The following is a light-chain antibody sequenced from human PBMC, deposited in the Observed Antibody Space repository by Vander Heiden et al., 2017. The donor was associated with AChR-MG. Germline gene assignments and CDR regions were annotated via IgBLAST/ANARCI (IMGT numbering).Light chain of an antibody. Sequence: QSVLTQPPSASGTPGQIITISCSGSSANIGNNYVYWYQQHPGTAPQLLIYSNTQRPSGVPDRFSGSKSATSASLAISGLQSEDEADYYCAAWDDSLTGVVLGGGTKLSVL. J-gene: IGLJ2*01. CDR1: SANIGNNY. CDR3: AAWDDSLTGVV. V-gene: IGLV1-47*02. CDR2: SNT.